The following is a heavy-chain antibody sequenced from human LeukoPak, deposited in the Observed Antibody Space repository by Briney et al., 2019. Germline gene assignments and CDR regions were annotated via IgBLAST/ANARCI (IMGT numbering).Heavy chain of an antibody. D-gene: IGHD3-10*01. CDR1: GGSFSGYY. V-gene: IGHV4-34*01. J-gene: IGHJ6*03. CDR3: ARLPGYYGSGRYYYYYMDV. Sequence: PSETLSLTCAVYGGSFSGYYWSWIRQPPAKGLEWIGEINHSGSTNYNPSLKSRVTISVDTSKNQFSLKLSSVTAADTAVYYCARLPGYYGSGRYYYYYMDVWGKGTTVTVSS. CDR2: INHSGST.